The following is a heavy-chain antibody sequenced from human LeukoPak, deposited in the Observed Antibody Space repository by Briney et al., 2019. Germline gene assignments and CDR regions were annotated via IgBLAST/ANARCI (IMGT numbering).Heavy chain of an antibody. CDR1: GGSISGYY. V-gene: IGHV4-59*08. CDR2: XYXSGST. D-gene: IGHD3-22*01. Sequence: SETLSLTCNVSGGSISGYYWSWIRQSPGKGLVXXXXXYXSGSTNYNPSLKSRVSISVDMSKNQVSLKLSSVTAADTALYYCARHFTYYYDSSGYPRDAFDIWGQGTMVTVSS. J-gene: IGHJ3*02. CDR3: ARHFTYYYDSSGYPRDAFDI.